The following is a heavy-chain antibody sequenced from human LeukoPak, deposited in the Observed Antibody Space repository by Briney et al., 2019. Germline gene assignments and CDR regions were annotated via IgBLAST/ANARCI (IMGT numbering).Heavy chain of an antibody. J-gene: IGHJ6*03. V-gene: IGHV3-23*01. CDR3: AQDLGAPITNHCMDV. Sequence: GGSVRRACAASGFSVRDYAMMGGPQGPRVEMQCFSVITRFGDRTYYADSVSGRFTLARDNSKNTVFPQMHSLRAKDTAMYYCAQDLGAPITNHCMDVWGKGTTVTVSS. CDR1: GFSVRDYA. D-gene: IGHD1-14*01. CDR2: ITRFGDRT.